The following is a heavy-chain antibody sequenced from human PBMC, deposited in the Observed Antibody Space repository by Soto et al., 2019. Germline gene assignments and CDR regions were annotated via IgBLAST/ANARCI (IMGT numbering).Heavy chain of an antibody. V-gene: IGHV3-23*01. J-gene: IGHJ6*02. CDR1: GFPFSSYA. CDR3: AKFGSSSPYYYYYYGMDV. Sequence: GGSLRLSCAASGFPFSSYAMSWVRQAPGKGLEWVSAISGSGGSTYYADSVKGRFTISRDNSKNTLYLQMNSLRAEDTAVFYFAKFGSSSPYYYYYYGMDVWGQGTTVTVSS. D-gene: IGHD6-13*01. CDR2: ISGSGGST.